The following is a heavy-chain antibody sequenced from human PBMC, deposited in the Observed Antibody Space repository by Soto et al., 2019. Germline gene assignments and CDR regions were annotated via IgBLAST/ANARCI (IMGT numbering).Heavy chain of an antibody. Sequence: EVQLVQSGVEVKKPGESLKISCKGSGYSFSRNWIAWVRQMPGKGLEWMGIIYPGDSDTRYSPSFQGQATFSADKSISTAYLQWGSLKASDSAIYYCARLNDYHYGMDVWGQGTTVIVSS. D-gene: IGHD1-1*01. CDR1: GYSFSRNW. J-gene: IGHJ6*02. V-gene: IGHV5-51*01. CDR2: IYPGDSDT. CDR3: ARLNDYHYGMDV.